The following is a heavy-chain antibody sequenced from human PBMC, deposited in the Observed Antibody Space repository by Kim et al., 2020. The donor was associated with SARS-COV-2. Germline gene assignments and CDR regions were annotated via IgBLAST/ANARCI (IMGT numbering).Heavy chain of an antibody. Sequence: TIYYADSVKGRFTISRDNAKNSLYLQMNSLRDEDTAVYYCSRSGAVAFGYWGQGTLVTVSS. J-gene: IGHJ4*02. V-gene: IGHV3-48*02. CDR2: TI. D-gene: IGHD6-19*01. CDR3: SRSGAVAFGY.